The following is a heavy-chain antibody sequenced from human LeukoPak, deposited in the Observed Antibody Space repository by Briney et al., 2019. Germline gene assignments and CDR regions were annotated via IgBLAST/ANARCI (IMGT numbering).Heavy chain of an antibody. CDR1: GGSIGSYY. CDR3: ARVKWFGELFLDY. J-gene: IGHJ4*02. D-gene: IGHD3-10*01. Sequence: PSETLSLTCTVSGGSIGSYYWSWIRQPAGKGLEWIGRIYTSGSTNYNPSLKSRVTMSVDTSKNQFSLKLSSVTAADTAVYYCARVKWFGELFLDYWGQGTLVTVSS. CDR2: IYTSGST. V-gene: IGHV4-4*07.